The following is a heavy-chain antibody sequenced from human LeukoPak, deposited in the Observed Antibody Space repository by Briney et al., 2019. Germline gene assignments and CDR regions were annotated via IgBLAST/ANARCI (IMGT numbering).Heavy chain of an antibody. CDR3: ARRFRRVTTDY. J-gene: IGHJ4*02. CDR2: INHSGST. V-gene: IGHV4-34*01. CDR1: GGSFSGYY. D-gene: IGHD4-17*01. Sequence: SETLSLTCAVYGGSFSGYYWSWIRQPPGKGLEWIGEINHSGSTNYNPSLKSRVTISVDTSKNQFSLKLSSVTAADTAVYYCARRFRRVTTDYWGQGTLVTVSS.